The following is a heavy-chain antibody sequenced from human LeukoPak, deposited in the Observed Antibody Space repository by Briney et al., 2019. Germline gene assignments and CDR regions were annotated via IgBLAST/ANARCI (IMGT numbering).Heavy chain of an antibody. CDR3: ARTDFDSIAAALWEY. D-gene: IGHD6-13*01. Sequence: SETLSLTCTVSGYSISSGYYWGWIRPPPGKGLEWIGSIYHSGSTYYNPSLKSRVTISVDTSKNQFSLKLSSVTAADTAVYYCARTDFDSIAAALWEYWGQGTLVTVSS. CDR2: IYHSGST. CDR1: GYSISSGYY. V-gene: IGHV4-38-2*02. J-gene: IGHJ4*02.